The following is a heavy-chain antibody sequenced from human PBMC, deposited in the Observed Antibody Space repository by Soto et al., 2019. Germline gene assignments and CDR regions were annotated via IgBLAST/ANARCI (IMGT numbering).Heavy chain of an antibody. V-gene: IGHV3-23*01. J-gene: IGHJ5*02. D-gene: IGHD3-10*01. CDR2: ISGSGGST. CDR1: GFTFSSYA. CDR3: AKDGSPMVRGVINWFDP. Sequence: PGGSLRLSCAASGFTFSSYAMIWVRQAPGKGLEWVSAISGSGGSTYYADSVKGRFTISRDNSKNTLYLQMNSLRAEDTAVYYCAKDGSPMVRGVINWFDPWGQGTLVTVSS.